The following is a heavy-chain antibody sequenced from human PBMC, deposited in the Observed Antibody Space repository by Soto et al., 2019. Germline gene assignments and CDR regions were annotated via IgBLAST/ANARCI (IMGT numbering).Heavy chain of an antibody. CDR2: ISSSSSYI. CDR3: ASLSRFALDY. V-gene: IGHV3-21*01. Sequence: EVQLVESGGGLVKPGGSLRPSCAASGFTFNTYSMNWVRQAPGKGLEWVSSISSSSSYIYYTDSVKGRFTISRDNAKNSLYLQMNSLRAEDTAVYYCASLSRFALDYWGQGTLVTVSS. J-gene: IGHJ4*02. CDR1: GFTFNTYS. D-gene: IGHD3-10*01.